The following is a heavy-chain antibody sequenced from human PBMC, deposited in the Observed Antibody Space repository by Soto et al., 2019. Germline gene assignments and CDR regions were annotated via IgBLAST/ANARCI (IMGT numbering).Heavy chain of an antibody. V-gene: IGHV3-48*02. CDR2: ISSSSSTI. CDR3: ATLGILTGYQVYVRDY. CDR1: GFTFRSYS. D-gene: IGHD3-9*01. J-gene: IGHJ4*02. Sequence: GGSLRLSCAASGFTFRSYSMNWVPQAPGEGLELCSYISSSSSTIYYADSVKGRFTISRDNAKNSLYLQMNSLRDEDTAVYYCATLGILTGYQVYVRDYWGQGTLVTVSS.